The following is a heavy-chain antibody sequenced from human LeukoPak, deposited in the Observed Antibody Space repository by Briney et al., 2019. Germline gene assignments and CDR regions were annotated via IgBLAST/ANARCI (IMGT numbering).Heavy chain of an antibody. CDR2: ISSGGGSI. J-gene: IGHJ4*02. D-gene: IGHD6-19*01. Sequence: GGSLRLSCAASGFTFSDYYMSWIRQAPGKGLEWVSYISSGGGSIYYADSGKVRFTIARDNAENSLYLQMNSLRAEETAVYYCARVASSGWYPLDYWGQGTLVTVSS. V-gene: IGHV3-11*04. CDR1: GFTFSDYY. CDR3: ARVASSGWYPLDY.